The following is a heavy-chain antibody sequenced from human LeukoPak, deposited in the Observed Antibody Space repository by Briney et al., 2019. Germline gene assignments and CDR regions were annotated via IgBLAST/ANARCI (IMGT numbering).Heavy chain of an antibody. Sequence: GGSLRLSCTASGFTFGDYAMSWFRQAPGKGLEWVGFIRSNTYGGTAEYAASVEGRFTISRDDSKSIAYLQMNSLKTEDTAVYYCTKGDYHAYWGQGTLATVSS. CDR3: TKGDYHAY. CDR2: IRSNTYGGTA. J-gene: IGHJ4*02. V-gene: IGHV3-49*03. CDR1: GFTFGDYA.